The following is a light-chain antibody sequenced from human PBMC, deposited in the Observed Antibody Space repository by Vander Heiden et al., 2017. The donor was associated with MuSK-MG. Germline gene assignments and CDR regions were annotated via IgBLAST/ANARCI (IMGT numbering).Light chain of an antibody. CDR2: YVS. Sequence: QSALTQPASVSGSPGQSLTISCHGTSSDGGGYNYVSWYQQHPGKAPKLMIYYVSKRPSGVSNRFSGSKPGNTASLTISGLQAEDEADYYCSSYTSSSTLVFGTGTKVTVL. V-gene: IGLV2-14*03. CDR1: SSDGGGYNY. J-gene: IGLJ1*01. CDR3: SSYTSSSTLV.